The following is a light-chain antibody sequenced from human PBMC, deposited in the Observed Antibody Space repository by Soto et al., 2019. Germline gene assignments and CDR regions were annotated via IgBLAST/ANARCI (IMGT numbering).Light chain of an antibody. CDR3: LQDYNYPPT. CDR1: QSISNW. CDR2: HAS. Sequence: DIQMTQSPATLPASVGDRVTITCRASQSISNWLAWYQQKPGTAPKVLIYHASNLQSGVPSRFSGSGSGTDFTFTISSLQPEDFATYYCLQDYNYPPTFGQGTKVDIK. J-gene: IGKJ1*01. V-gene: IGKV1-5*01.